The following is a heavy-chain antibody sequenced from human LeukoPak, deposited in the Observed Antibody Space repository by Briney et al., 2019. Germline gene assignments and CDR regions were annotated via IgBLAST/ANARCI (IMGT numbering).Heavy chain of an antibody. J-gene: IGHJ4*02. CDR3: ARQRSYPDYFDY. Sequence: RGESLKISCKGSGYSFTSYWIGWVRQMPGKGLEWMGIMYPGDSDTRYSPSFQGQVTISADKSISTAYLQWSSLKASDTAMYYCARQRSYPDYFDYWGQGTLVTASS. D-gene: IGHD1-26*01. V-gene: IGHV5-51*01. CDR2: MYPGDSDT. CDR1: GYSFTSYW.